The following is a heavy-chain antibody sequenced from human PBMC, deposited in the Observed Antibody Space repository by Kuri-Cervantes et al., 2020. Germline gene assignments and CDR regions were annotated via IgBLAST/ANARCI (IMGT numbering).Heavy chain of an antibody. Sequence: LSLTCAASGFTFSSYAMHWVRQAPGKGLEWVAVISYDGSNKYYADSVKGRFTISRDNSKNTLYLQMNSLRAEDTAVYYCARSRGCSSTSCHRGFDPWGHGTRVTGSS. CDR3: ARSRGCSSTSCHRGFDP. D-gene: IGHD2-2*01. CDR2: ISYDGSNK. V-gene: IGHV3-30-3*01. J-gene: IGHJ5*02. CDR1: GFTFSSYA.